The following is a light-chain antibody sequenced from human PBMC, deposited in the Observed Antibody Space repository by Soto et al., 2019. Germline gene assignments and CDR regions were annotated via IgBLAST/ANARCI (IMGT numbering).Light chain of an antibody. CDR2: GAS. V-gene: IGKV3-20*01. Sequence: ELVLTQSPGTLSLSPGERATLSCRASQSVSSSYLAWYQQKPGQAPRLRIYGASSRATGIPDRFSGSGSGADFTLIISRLEPEDFEVYYCQQYGSSQTWTFGQGTKVDIK. CDR3: QQYGSSQTWT. CDR1: QSVSSSY. J-gene: IGKJ1*01.